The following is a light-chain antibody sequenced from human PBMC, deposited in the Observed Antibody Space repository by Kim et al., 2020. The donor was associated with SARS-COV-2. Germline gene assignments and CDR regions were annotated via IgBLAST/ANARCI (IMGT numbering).Light chain of an antibody. CDR1: SLTNFY. J-gene: IGLJ3*02. V-gene: IGLV3-19*01. CDR3: NSRDRSGKVLGV. CDR2: GQN. Sequence: LGQTVTITCQGDSLTNFYPSWYQQKPGQAPVLVMYGQNNRPSGIPDRFFGSRSGNTASLTITGAQAEDEADYYCNSRDRSGKVLGVFGGGTKVTVL.